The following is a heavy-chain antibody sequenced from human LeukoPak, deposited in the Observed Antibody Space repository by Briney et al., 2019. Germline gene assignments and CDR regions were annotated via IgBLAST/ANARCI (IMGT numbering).Heavy chain of an antibody. J-gene: IGHJ3*02. Sequence: PSETLSLTFAVYGGAFSVYYWSWIRQPPGKGLGWIGEINHSGSTNYNPSLKRRDTISVDTSKNQFSLKLSSVTAADTAVYYCARDRGYDSPAFDIWGQGTMVTVCS. CDR2: INHSGST. V-gene: IGHV4-34*01. D-gene: IGHD5-12*01. CDR3: ARDRGYDSPAFDI. CDR1: GGAFSVYY.